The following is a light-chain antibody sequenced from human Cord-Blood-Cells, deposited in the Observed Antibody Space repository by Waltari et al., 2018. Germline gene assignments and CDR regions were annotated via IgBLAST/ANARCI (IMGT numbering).Light chain of an antibody. J-gene: IGLJ3*02. CDR2: DVS. V-gene: IGLV2-14*01. Sequence: QSALTQPASVSGSPGQPITISCTGTSSDVGGYNYVSWYQQHPGKAPNLMIYDVSKRPSGVSNRFSGSKSGNTASLTISGLQAEDEADYYCSSYTSSSTWVFGGGTKLTVL. CDR3: SSYTSSSTWV. CDR1: SSDVGGYNY.